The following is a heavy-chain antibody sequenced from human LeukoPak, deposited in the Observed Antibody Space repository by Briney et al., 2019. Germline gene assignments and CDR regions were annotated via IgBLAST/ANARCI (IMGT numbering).Heavy chain of an antibody. V-gene: IGHV1-2*02. CDR3: ARDKGGKYCSSTSCYLIDY. Sequence: GASVKVSCKASGYTFTGYYMHWVRQAPGQGLEWVGWINPNSGGTNYAQKFQGRVTMTRDTSISTAYMELSRLRSDDTAVYYCARDKGGKYCSSTSCYLIDYWGQGTLVTVSS. J-gene: IGHJ4*02. D-gene: IGHD2-2*01. CDR2: INPNSGGT. CDR1: GYTFTGYY.